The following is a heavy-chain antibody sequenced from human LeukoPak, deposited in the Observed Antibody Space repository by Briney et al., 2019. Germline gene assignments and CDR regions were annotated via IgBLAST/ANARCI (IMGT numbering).Heavy chain of an antibody. V-gene: IGHV3-48*01. Sequence: GGSLRLSCAASGFTFRTYSMNWVRQAPGKGLEWVSHIGGGGTFIYYADSVRGRFTISRDNDKNSLYLQMNSLRAEDMALYYCAKDMHSSSFTGLIDYWGQGTLVTVSS. CDR1: GFTFRTYS. D-gene: IGHD6-6*01. CDR3: AKDMHSSSFTGLIDY. J-gene: IGHJ4*02. CDR2: IGGGGTFI.